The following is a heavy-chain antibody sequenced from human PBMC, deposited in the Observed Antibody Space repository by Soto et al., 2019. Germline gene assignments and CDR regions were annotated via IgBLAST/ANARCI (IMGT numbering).Heavy chain of an antibody. V-gene: IGHV1-58*01. Sequence: GASVKVSCKASGFTFTSSAVQWVRQARGQRLEWIGWIVVGSGNTNYAQKFQERVTITRDMSTSTAYMELSSLRSEDTAVYYCAAGGYYDSSGYFQIYYYGMDVWGQGTTVTVSS. J-gene: IGHJ6*02. CDR3: AAGGYYDSSGYFQIYYYGMDV. CDR1: GFTFTSSA. CDR2: IVVGSGNT. D-gene: IGHD3-22*01.